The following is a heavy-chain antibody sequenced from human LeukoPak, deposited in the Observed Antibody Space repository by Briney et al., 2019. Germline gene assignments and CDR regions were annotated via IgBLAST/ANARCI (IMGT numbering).Heavy chain of an antibody. CDR3: ARVGTTTGYYFDY. CDR2: IIPIFGTA. V-gene: IGHV1-69*13. D-gene: IGHD1-7*01. J-gene: IGHJ4*02. Sequence: SVKVSCKASGYTFTSYYMHWVRQAPGQGLEWMGGIIPIFGTANYAQKFQGRVTITADESTSTAYMELSSLRSEDTAVYYCARVGTTTGYYFDYWGQGTLVTVSS. CDR1: GYTFTSYY.